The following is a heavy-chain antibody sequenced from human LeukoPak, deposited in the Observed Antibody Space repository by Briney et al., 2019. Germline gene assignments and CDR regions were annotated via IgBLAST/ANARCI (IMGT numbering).Heavy chain of an antibody. Sequence: GGSLRLSCAGSGFALKSYSLTWVRQAPGKGLEWVSSISSTSAYIHYADSVKGRFTISRDNAKNSLYLQMNGLRTEDTAVYYCVTRGTSGYYYFDYWGQGTLVTVSS. CDR3: VTRGTSGYYYFDY. J-gene: IGHJ4*02. CDR1: GFALKSYS. V-gene: IGHV3-21*01. D-gene: IGHD3-22*01. CDR2: ISSTSAYI.